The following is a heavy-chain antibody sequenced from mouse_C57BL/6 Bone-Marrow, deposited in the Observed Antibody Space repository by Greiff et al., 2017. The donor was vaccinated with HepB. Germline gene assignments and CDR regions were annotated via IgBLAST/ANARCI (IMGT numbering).Heavy chain of an antibody. D-gene: IGHD1-1*01. V-gene: IGHV1-64*01. CDR2: IHPNSGST. J-gene: IGHJ2*01. Sequence: QVHVKQPGAELVKPGASVKLSCKASGYTFTSYWMHWVKQRPGQGLAWIGIIHPNSGSTNYNEKFKSKATLTVDKSSSTAYMQLSILTSEDSAVYYCARDYVEYYFDYWGQGTTLTVSS. CDR3: ARDYVEYYFDY. CDR1: GYTFTSYW.